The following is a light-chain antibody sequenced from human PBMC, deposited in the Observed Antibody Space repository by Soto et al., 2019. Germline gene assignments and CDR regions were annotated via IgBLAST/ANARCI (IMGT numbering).Light chain of an antibody. CDR2: KAS. V-gene: IGKV1-5*03. CDR3: QQYHSYPLT. J-gene: IGKJ5*01. CDR1: QSISAW. Sequence: DIQMTQSPSTLSASVGERVTITCRASQSISAWLAWYQQKPGKAPKLLIYKASNVESGVPSRFSGSGSGTESTLTISSLQPDDFAPYYCQQYHSYPLTFGQGTRREIK.